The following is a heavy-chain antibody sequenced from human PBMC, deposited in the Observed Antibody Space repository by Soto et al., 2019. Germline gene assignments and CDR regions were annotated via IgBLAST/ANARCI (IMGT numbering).Heavy chain of an antibody. CDR1: GGSFSGYY. CDR3: ARVSYDFWSGYRVPYGMDV. D-gene: IGHD3-3*01. J-gene: IGHJ6*02. V-gene: IGHV4-34*01. Sequence: SETLSLTCAVYGGSFSGYYWSWIRQPPGKGLEWIGEINHSGSTNYNPSLKSRVTISVDTSKNQFSLKLSSVTAADTAVYYCARVSYDFWSGYRVPYGMDVWGQGTTVTV. CDR2: INHSGST.